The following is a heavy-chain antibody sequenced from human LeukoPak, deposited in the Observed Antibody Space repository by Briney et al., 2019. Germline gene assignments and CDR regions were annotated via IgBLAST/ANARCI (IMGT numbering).Heavy chain of an antibody. D-gene: IGHD3-16*01. CDR2: ISASGGTT. V-gene: IGHV3-23*01. Sequence: GGSLRLSCAASGFTFSSYGMTWVRQAPGKGLEWVSIISASGGTTYYADSVKGRFTTSRDNSKNTVYLQMNSLRAEDTAVYYCANKLWGSYYFDSWGQGTLVTVSS. J-gene: IGHJ4*02. CDR3: ANKLWGSYYFDS. CDR1: GFTFSSYG.